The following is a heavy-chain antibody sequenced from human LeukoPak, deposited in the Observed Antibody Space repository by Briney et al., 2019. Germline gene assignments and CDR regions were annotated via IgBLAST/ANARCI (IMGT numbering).Heavy chain of an antibody. Sequence: SETLSLTCTVSGGSISSYYWSWIRQPPGKGLEWIGYIYYSGSTNYNPSLKSRVTISVDTSKNQFSLKLSSVTAADTAVYYCARVGRGLADTFDIWGQGTMVTVSS. CDR2: IYYSGST. D-gene: IGHD5-12*01. CDR3: ARVGRGLADTFDI. CDR1: GGSISSYY. V-gene: IGHV4-59*01. J-gene: IGHJ3*02.